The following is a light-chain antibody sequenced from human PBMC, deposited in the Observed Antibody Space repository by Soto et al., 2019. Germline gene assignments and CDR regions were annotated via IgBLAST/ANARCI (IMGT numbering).Light chain of an antibody. CDR3: SSYTSSSTLV. CDR2: EVN. J-gene: IGLJ2*01. CDR1: SSDVGAYNY. V-gene: IGLV2-14*01. Sequence: QSALTQPASVSGSPGQSITISCTGTSSDVGAYNYVSWYQQHPSKAPKLMIFEVNNRPSGVSNRFSGSKSGNTASLAISGVQAEDEADYYCSSYTSSSTLVFGGGTKVTVL.